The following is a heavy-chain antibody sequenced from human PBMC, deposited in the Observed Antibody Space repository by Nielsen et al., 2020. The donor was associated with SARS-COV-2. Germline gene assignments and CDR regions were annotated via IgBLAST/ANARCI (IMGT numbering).Heavy chain of an antibody. V-gene: IGHV3-49*04. CDR2: LRSKTYGETA. CDR3: TLKTH. CDR1: GYIFGDYA. Sequence: GESLKISCAASGYIFGDYAITWVRQAPGKGLEWLGVLRSKTYGETAEYAASVKGRFTISRDDSKNSLYLQMNSLKTEDTAVYYCTLKTHWGQGTLVTVSS. J-gene: IGHJ4*02.